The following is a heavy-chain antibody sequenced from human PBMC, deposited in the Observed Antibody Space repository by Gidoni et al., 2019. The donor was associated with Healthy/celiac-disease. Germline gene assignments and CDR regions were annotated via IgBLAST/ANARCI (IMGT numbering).Heavy chain of an antibody. CDR1: GGSISSYY. V-gene: IGHV4-59*01. J-gene: IGHJ3*02. CDR2: IYYSGST. D-gene: IGHD2-2*01. CDR3: ARDSVGYCSSTSCRAFDI. Sequence: QVQLQESGPGLVKPSETLSLTCTASGGSISSYYWSWIRQPPGKGLEWIGYIYYSGSTNYNPSLKSRVTISVDTSKNQFPLKLSSVTAADTAVYYCARDSVGYCSSTSCRAFDIWGQGTMVTVSS.